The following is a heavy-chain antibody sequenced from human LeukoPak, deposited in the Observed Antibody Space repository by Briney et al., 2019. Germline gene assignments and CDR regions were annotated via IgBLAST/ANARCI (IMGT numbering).Heavy chain of an antibody. CDR3: AKGAYDFWSFYFYYYYMDV. D-gene: IGHD3-3*01. J-gene: IGHJ6*03. CDR2: ITSDSTTM. Sequence: GGSLRLSCAASGFTFSSYSMNWVRQAPGQGLEWVSYITSDSTTMFYADSVKGRFTASRDNAENSMYLQMNSLRAEDTAVYYCAKGAYDFWSFYFYYYYMDVWGKGTTVTVS. CDR1: GFTFSSYS. V-gene: IGHV3-48*01.